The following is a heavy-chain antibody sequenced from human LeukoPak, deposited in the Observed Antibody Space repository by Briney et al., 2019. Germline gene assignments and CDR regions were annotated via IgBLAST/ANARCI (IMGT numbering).Heavy chain of an antibody. CDR1: GFTFSRSD. V-gene: IGHV3-23*01. D-gene: IGHD2-2*01. J-gene: IGHJ5*02. CDR2: ISGSGGST. CDR3: AKDSIVVVPAAPSGWFDP. Sequence: SGGSLRLPCAASGFTFSRSDMIWVRQAPGKGLEWVSIISGSGGSTYYADSVKGRFTISRDNSKNTLYLQMNSLRAEDTAVYYCAKDSIVVVPAAPSGWFDPWGQGTLVTVSS.